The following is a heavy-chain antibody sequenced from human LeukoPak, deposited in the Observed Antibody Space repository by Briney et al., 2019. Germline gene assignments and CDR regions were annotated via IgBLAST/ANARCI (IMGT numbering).Heavy chain of an antibody. Sequence: ASVKVSCKASRFTFTGYYIHWVRQAPGQGLEWMGWVNPNNGGTLYAQNFQGRVTMTRDMSTSTVYMELSSLRSEDAAVYYCARGRNTVVTRYRAFDIWGQGTMVTVSS. J-gene: IGHJ3*02. V-gene: IGHV1-2*02. CDR3: ARGRNTVVTRYRAFDI. CDR1: RFTFTGYY. D-gene: IGHD4-23*01. CDR2: VNPNNGGT.